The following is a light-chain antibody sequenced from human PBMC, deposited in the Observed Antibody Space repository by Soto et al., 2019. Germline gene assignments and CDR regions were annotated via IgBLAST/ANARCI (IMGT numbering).Light chain of an antibody. CDR1: QSISNS. Sequence: DIQMTQSPSSLSASVGDRVTITCRANQSISNSLNWYQQKPGKAPKLLIYTASSLHNGVPSRFSGSGSGTDFSLIISSLQAEDFASYYCQQSYSTLSFGGGTKLEIK. CDR3: QQSYSTLS. CDR2: TAS. J-gene: IGKJ4*01. V-gene: IGKV1-39*01.